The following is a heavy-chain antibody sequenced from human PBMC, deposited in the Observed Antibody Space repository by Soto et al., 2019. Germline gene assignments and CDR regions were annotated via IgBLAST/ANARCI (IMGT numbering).Heavy chain of an antibody. CDR3: ARGPDYSNFGFFDY. CDR2: IWNAGNNK. V-gene: IGHV3-33*01. J-gene: IGHJ4*02. D-gene: IGHD4-4*01. CDR1: GFTFSSHA. Sequence: LRLSCAASGFTFSSHAMNWVRQAPGKGLEWVALIWNAGNNKYYTDAGSVKGRFTISRDNSRNTLYLEMNSVRADDTAVYYCARGPDYSNFGFFDYWGQGTLVTVSS.